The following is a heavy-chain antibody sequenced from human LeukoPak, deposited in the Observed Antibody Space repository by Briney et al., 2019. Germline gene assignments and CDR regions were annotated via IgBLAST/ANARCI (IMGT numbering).Heavy chain of an antibody. J-gene: IGHJ4*02. CDR2: INSDGSST. CDR1: GFTFSNYW. D-gene: IGHD4-17*01. V-gene: IGHV3-74*01. Sequence: QTGGSLRLSCAASGFTFSNYWMHWVRQAPGKGLVWVSRINSDGSSTSYADSVKGRFTISRDNAKNTLYLQMNSLRAEDTAVYYCARRGGYGDYVDWGQGTLVTVSS. CDR3: ARRGGYGDYVD.